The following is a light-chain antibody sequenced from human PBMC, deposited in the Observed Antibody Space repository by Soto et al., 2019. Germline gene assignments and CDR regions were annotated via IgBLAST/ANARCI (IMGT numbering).Light chain of an antibody. J-gene: IGKJ1*01. CDR2: KAY. CDR3: QQYNSSPQT. Sequence: DIQMTQSPSTLSASVGDRVTITCRASQSISSWLAWYQQKPGKAPKLLIYKAYSLESGVPSRFSGSGPGTEFTLTISSLQPDDFATYYCQQYNSSPQTFGQGTKVDIK. CDR1: QSISSW. V-gene: IGKV1-5*03.